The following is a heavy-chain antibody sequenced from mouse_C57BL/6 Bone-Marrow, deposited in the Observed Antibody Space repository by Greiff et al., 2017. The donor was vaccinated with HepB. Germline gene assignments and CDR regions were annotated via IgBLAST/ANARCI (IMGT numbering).Heavy chain of an antibody. V-gene: IGHV1-42*01. CDR2: INPSTGGT. D-gene: IGHD1-1*01. CDR3: ARSYGFAY. CDR1: GYSFTGYY. J-gene: IGHJ3*01. Sequence: VQLKQSGPELVKPGASVKISCKASGYSFTGYYMNWVKQSPEKSLEWIGEINPSTGGTTYNQKFKAKATLTVDKSSSTAYMQLKSLTSEDSAVYYCARSYGFAYWGQGTLVTVSA.